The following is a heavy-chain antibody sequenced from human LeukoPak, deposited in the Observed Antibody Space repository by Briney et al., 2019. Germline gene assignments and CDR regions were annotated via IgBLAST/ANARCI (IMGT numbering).Heavy chain of an antibody. V-gene: IGHV1-18*04. Sequence: ASVKVSCKASGYTFTGYYMHWVRQAPGQGLEWMGWISAYNGNTNYAQKLQGRVTMTTDTSTSTAYMELRSLRSDDTAVYYCASGTMLLPDYWGQGTLVTVSS. D-gene: IGHD3-22*01. CDR3: ASGTMLLPDY. CDR2: ISAYNGNT. J-gene: IGHJ4*02. CDR1: GYTFTGYY.